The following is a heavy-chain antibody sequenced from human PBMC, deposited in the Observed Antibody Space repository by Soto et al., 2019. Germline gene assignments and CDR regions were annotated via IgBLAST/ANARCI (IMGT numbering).Heavy chain of an antibody. CDR1: GFTFNSYA. Sequence: EVQLLESGGGLVQPGGSLRLSCAASGFTFNSYAMHWVRQAPGKGLEWVSGISGFSAGSASTYFADSVKCRFFISRNNSNHTPYLQMNNMMAEDTALYYCARGPPFFGLDAFHFWGHGTLVTVS. D-gene: IGHD3-10*01. J-gene: IGHJ3*01. CDR2: ISGFSAGSAST. V-gene: IGHV3-23*01. CDR3: ARGPPFFGLDAFHF.